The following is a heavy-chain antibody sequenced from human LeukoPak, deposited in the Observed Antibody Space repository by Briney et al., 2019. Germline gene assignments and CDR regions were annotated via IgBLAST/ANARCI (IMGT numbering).Heavy chain of an antibody. CDR3: AKAHQSLYDFDY. CDR1: GFTFSSYG. J-gene: IGHJ4*02. Sequence: GGSLRLSCAASGFTFSSYGMHWVRQAPGKGLEWVAFIRYDGSNKYYADSVKGRFTISRDNSKNTLYLQMNSLRAEDTAVYYCAKAHQSLYDFDYWGQGTLVTVSS. CDR2: IRYDGSNK. D-gene: IGHD2-2*01. V-gene: IGHV3-30*02.